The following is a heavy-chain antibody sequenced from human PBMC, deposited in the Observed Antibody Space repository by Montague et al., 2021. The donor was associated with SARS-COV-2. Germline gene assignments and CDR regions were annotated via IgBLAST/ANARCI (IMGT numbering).Heavy chain of an antibody. V-gene: IGHV4-34*01. CDR1: GGSFSGYY. Sequence: SETLSPTCAVYGGSFSGYYWSWIRQPPGKGLEWIGEVYHSGSTNXNPSLKSRVTISVDTSKNQFSLKLSSVTAADTAVYYCARGRSETMIVVVVPLYYYYMDVWGKGTTVTVS. J-gene: IGHJ6*03. CDR2: VYHSGST. CDR3: ARGRSETMIVVVVPLYYYYMDV. D-gene: IGHD3-22*01.